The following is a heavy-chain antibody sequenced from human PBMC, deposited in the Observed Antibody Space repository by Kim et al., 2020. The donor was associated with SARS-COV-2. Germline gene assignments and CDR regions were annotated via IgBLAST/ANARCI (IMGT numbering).Heavy chain of an antibody. D-gene: IGHD6-13*01. CDR3: ARAHLAAAGAWFDP. CDR2: MNPNSGNT. Sequence: ASVKVSCKASGYTFTSYDINWVRQATGQGLEWMGWMNPNSGNTGYAQKFQGRVTMTRNTSISTAYMQLSSLRSEDTAVYYCARAHLAAAGAWFDPWGQGTLVTVSS. J-gene: IGHJ5*02. CDR1: GYTFTSYD. V-gene: IGHV1-8*01.